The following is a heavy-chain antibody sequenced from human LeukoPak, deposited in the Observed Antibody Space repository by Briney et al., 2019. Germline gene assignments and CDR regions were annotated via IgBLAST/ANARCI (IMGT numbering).Heavy chain of an antibody. Sequence: SETLSLTCTVSGYSISSGYYWGWIRQPPGKGLEWIGYIYYSGSTNYNPSLKSRVTISVDTSKNQFSLKLSSVTAADTAVYYCARGYYGSGSSDYYYYMDVWGKGTTVTISS. CDR3: ARGYYGSGSSDYYYYMDV. J-gene: IGHJ6*03. CDR2: IYYSGST. D-gene: IGHD3-10*01. V-gene: IGHV4-38-2*02. CDR1: GYSISSGYY.